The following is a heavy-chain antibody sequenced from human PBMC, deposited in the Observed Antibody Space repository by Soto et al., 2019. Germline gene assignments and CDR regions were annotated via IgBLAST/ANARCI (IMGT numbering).Heavy chain of an antibody. J-gene: IGHJ4*02. V-gene: IGHV1-18*01. D-gene: IGHD3-22*01. CDR1: GYTFTSYG. CDR3: ARDADVSSSGYYYFDY. Sequence: ASVKVSCKASGYTFTSYGISWVRQAPGQGLEWMGWISAYNGNTNYADSVKGRFTISRDNAKNSLYLQMNSLRAEDTAVYYCARDADVSSSGYYYFDYWGQGTLVTVFS. CDR2: ISAYNGNT.